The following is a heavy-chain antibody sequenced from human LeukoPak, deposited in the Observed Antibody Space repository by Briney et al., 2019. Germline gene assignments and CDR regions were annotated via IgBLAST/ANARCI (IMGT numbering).Heavy chain of an antibody. V-gene: IGHV3-72*01. Sequence: GGSLRLSCAASGFTFSDHYMDWVRQAPGKGLEWVGRSRNRANSYTTEYAASVKGRFTISRDDSRNSLYLQINSLKTEDTAVYYCTRGGTEATRYYNPMDVWGQGATVTVSS. CDR1: GFTFSDHY. CDR2: SRNRANSYTT. J-gene: IGHJ6*02. CDR3: TRGGTEATRYYNPMDV. D-gene: IGHD3-16*01.